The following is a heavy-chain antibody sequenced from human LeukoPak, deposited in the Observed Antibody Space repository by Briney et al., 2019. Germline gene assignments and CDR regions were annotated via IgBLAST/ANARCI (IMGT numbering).Heavy chain of an antibody. Sequence: GGSLRLSCAASGFRFSRYWMSWVRQAPGKGLEWVASINQGESMIWYVDSVKGRFTISRDNANNLLFLQMNYMRAEDTAVYYCAELGITMIGGVWGKGTTVTISS. CDR3: AELGITMIGGV. CDR1: GFRFSRYW. D-gene: IGHD3-10*02. V-gene: IGHV3-7*01. J-gene: IGHJ6*04. CDR2: INQGESMI.